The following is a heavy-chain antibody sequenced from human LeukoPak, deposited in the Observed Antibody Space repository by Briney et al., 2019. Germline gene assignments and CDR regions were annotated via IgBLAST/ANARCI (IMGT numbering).Heavy chain of an antibody. CDR2: INPSGGST. V-gene: IGHV1-46*01. Sequence: ASVKVSCKAFGYTFTSYYMHWVRQATGQGLEWMGIINPSGGSTSYAQKFQGRVTMTRDTSTSTVYMELSSLRSEDTAVYYCARGGSSWYLFYYFDYWGQGTLVTVSS. D-gene: IGHD6-13*01. CDR3: ARGGSSWYLFYYFDY. J-gene: IGHJ4*02. CDR1: GYTFTSYY.